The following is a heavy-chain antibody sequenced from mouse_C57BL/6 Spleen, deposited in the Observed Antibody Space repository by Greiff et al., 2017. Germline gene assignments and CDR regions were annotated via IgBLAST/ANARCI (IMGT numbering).Heavy chain of an antibody. Sequence: EVKLQQSGPELVKPGASVKISCKASGYTFTDYYMNWVKQSHGKSLEWIGDINPNNGGTSYNQKFKGKATLTVDKSSSTAYMELRSLTSEDSAVYYCATYGSSYDFDYWGQGTTLTVSS. CDR1: GYTFTDYY. D-gene: IGHD1-1*01. CDR3: ATYGSSYDFDY. J-gene: IGHJ2*01. V-gene: IGHV1-26*01. CDR2: INPNNGGT.